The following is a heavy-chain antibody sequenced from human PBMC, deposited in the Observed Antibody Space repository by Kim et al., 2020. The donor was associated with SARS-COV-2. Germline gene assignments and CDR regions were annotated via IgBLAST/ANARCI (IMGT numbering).Heavy chain of an antibody. CDR1: GFTFSNYW. CDR3: ARGTFQQGFDP. V-gene: IGHV3-74*01. J-gene: IGHJ5*02. CDR2: INSDGGDT. Sequence: GGSLRLSCEASGFTFSNYWMNWVRQGPGKGLVWVSRINSDGGDTHYADSVKGRFTLSRDSAENTLHLQLNSLGVEDTAIYYCARGTFQQGFDPWGQGTLVTVSS.